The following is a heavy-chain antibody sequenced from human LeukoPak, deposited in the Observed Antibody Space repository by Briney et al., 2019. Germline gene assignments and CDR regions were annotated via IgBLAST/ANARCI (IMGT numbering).Heavy chain of an antibody. V-gene: IGHV3-11*01. J-gene: IGHJ6*02. CDR2: ISSSGSTI. CDR3: ARDLGSPHYDILTGYTYGMDV. CDR1: RFTFSDYY. Sequence: PGGSLRLSCAASRFTFSDYYMSWIRQAPGKGLEWVSYISSSGSTIYYADSVKGRFTISRDNAKNSLYLQMNSLRAEDTAVYYCARDLGSPHYDILTGYTYGMDVWGQGTTVTVSS. D-gene: IGHD3-9*01.